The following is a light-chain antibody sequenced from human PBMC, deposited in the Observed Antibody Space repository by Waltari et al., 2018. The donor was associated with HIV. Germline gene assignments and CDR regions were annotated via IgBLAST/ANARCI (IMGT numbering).Light chain of an antibody. CDR3: QSYDSSLSGLL. Sequence: QSVLTQPPSVSGAPGQRVTISCTGSSSNIGAGFEVHWYQQLPGTAPKLLLYGNTNRPSGVPDRFSGSKSGTSASLAITGLQAEDEAYYYCQSYDSSLSGLLFGGGTKLTVL. V-gene: IGLV1-40*01. CDR2: GNT. CDR1: SSNIGAGFE. J-gene: IGLJ2*01.